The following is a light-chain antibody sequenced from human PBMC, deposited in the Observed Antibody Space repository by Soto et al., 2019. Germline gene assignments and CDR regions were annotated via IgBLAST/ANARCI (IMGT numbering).Light chain of an antibody. CDR3: AAWDDDLHVWL. CDR1: SGDIGAYNY. CDR2: DVN. J-gene: IGLJ3*02. Sequence: QSVLTQPRSVSGSPGQSVTFSCTGTSGDIGAYNYVSWYQFHPGKAPKMIIYDVNKRPSGVPDRFSGSKSGNTASLTISWLQAEDEADYYCAAWDDDLHVWLFGGGTKLTVL. V-gene: IGLV2-11*01.